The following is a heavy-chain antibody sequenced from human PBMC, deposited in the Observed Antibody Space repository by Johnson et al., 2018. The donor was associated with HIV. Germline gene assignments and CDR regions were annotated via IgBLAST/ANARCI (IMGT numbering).Heavy chain of an antibody. CDR1: GFTLSSYD. V-gene: IGHV3-13*01. CDR2: IGTTGDT. Sequence: VQLVESGGGLVQPGGSLRLSCAASGFTLSSYDIHWVRQATGKGLEWVAAIGTTGDTFYPGSVKGRFTISRDNSKNTLYLQMNSLRAGDTAVYYCARTLGFGTEDAFDIWGQGTMVTVSS. D-gene: IGHD3-10*01. CDR3: ARTLGFGTEDAFDI. J-gene: IGHJ3*02.